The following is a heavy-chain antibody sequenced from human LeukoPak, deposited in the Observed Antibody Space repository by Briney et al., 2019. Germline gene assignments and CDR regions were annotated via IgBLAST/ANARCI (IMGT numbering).Heavy chain of an antibody. CDR3: ARDLDDVAAAGTVGYYFDY. CDR1: GFPFSSYG. Sequence: GGSLRLSCAASGFPFSSYGMHWVRQAPGKGLEWVAVISYDGSNKYYADSVKGRFTISRDNSKNTLYLQMNSLRAEDTAVYYCARDLDDVAAAGTVGYYFDYWGQGTLVTVSS. D-gene: IGHD6-13*01. V-gene: IGHV3-30*19. J-gene: IGHJ4*02. CDR2: ISYDGSNK.